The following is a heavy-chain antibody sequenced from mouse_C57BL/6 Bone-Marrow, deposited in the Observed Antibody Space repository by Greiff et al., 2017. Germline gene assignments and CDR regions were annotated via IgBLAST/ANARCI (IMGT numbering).Heavy chain of an antibody. CDR2: IDPETGGT. D-gene: IGHD1-1*01. Sequence: QVQLQQSGAELVTPGASVTLSCKASGYTFTDYEMHWVKQTPVHGLEWIGAIDPETGGTAYNQKFKGKAILTADKSSSTAYMELRSLTSEDSAVYYCTRSTTVVDAWFAYWGQGTLVTVSA. CDR3: TRSTTVVDAWFAY. V-gene: IGHV1-15*01. CDR1: GYTFTDYE. J-gene: IGHJ3*01.